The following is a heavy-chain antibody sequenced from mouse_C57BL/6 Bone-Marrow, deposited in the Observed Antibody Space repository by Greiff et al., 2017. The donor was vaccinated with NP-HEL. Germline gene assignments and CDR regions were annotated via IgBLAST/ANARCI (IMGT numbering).Heavy chain of an antibody. V-gene: IGHV1-55*01. CDR2: IYPGSGST. J-gene: IGHJ2*01. Sequence: QVHVKQSGAELVKPGASVKMSCKASGYTFTSYWITWVKQRPGQGLEWIGDIYPGSGSTNYNEKFKSKATLTVDTSSSTAYMQLSSLTSEDSAVYYCARLFDYWVQGTTLTVSS. CDR3: ARLFDY. CDR1: GYTFTSYW.